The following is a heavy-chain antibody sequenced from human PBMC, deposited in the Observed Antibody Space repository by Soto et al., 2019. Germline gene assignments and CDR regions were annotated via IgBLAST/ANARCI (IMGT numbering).Heavy chain of an antibody. Sequence: GASVKFSCKASGGTFSSYAISWVRQAPRQGLEWMGWMNPNSGNTGYAQKFQGRVTMTRNTSISTAYMELSSLRSEDTAVYYCARVGGSGCVDPWGQGTLVTVSS. CDR2: MNPNSGNT. CDR3: ARVGGSGCVDP. CDR1: GGTFSSYA. V-gene: IGHV1-8*02. J-gene: IGHJ5*02. D-gene: IGHD6-19*01.